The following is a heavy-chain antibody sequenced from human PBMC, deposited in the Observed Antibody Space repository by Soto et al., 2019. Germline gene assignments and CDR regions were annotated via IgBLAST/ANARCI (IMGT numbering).Heavy chain of an antibody. CDR2: IYYSGST. CDR3: ARVGGYDWTYYYYYYMDV. CDR1: GGSISSYY. V-gene: IGHV4-59*01. D-gene: IGHD5-12*01. Sequence: SETLSLTCTVSGGSISSYYWSWIRQPPGKGLEWIGYIYYSGSTNYNPSLKSRVTISVDTSKNQFSLKLSSVTAADTAVYYCARVGGYDWTYYYYYYMDVWGKGTTVTVSS. J-gene: IGHJ6*03.